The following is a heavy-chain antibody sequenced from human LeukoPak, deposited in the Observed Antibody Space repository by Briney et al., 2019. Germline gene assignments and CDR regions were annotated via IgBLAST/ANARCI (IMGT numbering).Heavy chain of an antibody. CDR1: GFTFSSYA. D-gene: IGHD2-21*01. J-gene: IGHJ3*02. CDR2: ISGSGGST. Sequence: GGSLRLSCAASGFTFSSYAMSWVRQAPGKGLEWVSAISGSGGSTYYAGSVKGRFTISRDNSKNTLYLQLHSLRAEDTAVYCCAKRDAYSFAIWGQGTMVSVSS. CDR3: AKRDAYSFAI. V-gene: IGHV3-23*01.